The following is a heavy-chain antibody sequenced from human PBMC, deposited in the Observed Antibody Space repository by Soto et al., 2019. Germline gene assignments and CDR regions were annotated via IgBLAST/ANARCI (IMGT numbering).Heavy chain of an antibody. V-gene: IGHV3-23*01. CDR3: AKCLEGVVAGYDH. J-gene: IGHJ4*02. Sequence: PGGSLRLSCAASGFTFSNYAMTWVRQAPGKGLEWVSAISGRGDVTYYADSVRGRFTISRDNSKNTVYLQVYSLRAEDTAVYYCAKCLEGVVAGYDHCGQGTLVTVSS. CDR2: ISGRGDVT. D-gene: IGHD2-15*01. CDR1: GFTFSNYA.